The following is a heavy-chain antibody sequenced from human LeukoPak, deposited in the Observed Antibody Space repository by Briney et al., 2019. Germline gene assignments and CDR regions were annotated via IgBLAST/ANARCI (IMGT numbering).Heavy chain of an antibody. J-gene: IGHJ4*02. Sequence: PGGSLRLSCAASGLTVSSNYMSWVRQAPGKGLEWVSVIYSGGSTYYADSVKGRFTISRDNSKNTLYLQMNSLRAEDTAAYYCARGGGGYYDSSGYYPDYFDYWGQGTLVTVSS. CDR2: IYSGGST. CDR1: GLTVSSNY. D-gene: IGHD3-22*01. CDR3: ARGGGGYYDSSGYYPDYFDY. V-gene: IGHV3-53*01.